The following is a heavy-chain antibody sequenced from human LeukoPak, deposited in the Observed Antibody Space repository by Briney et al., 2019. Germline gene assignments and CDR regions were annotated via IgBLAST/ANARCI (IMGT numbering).Heavy chain of an antibody. CDR1: GYTFTSYG. CDR3: VPSNSFEYYFDY. D-gene: IGHD3-16*01. V-gene: IGHV1-2*02. CDR2: INPKSGGT. J-gene: IGHJ4*02. Sequence: ASVKVSCKASGYTFTSYGISWVRQAPGQGLEWMGWINPKSGGTNYAQKFQGRVTMTRDTSISTAYMELNRLRSDDTAVYYCVPSNSFEYYFDYWGQGTLVTVSS.